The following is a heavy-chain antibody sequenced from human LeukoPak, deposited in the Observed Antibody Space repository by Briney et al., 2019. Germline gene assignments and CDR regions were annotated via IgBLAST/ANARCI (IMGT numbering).Heavy chain of an antibody. CDR1: GFTFSNYA. CDR2: ICGSGVNT. Sequence: GGSLRLSCAASGFTFSNYAMSWVRQAPGKGLEWVSTICGSGVNTYYADSVKGRFTISRDNSKNTLYLQMNSLRAEETAVYYCAKDFVRGDCSGGSCYPLDPWGQGTLVTVSS. D-gene: IGHD2-15*01. V-gene: IGHV3-23*01. J-gene: IGHJ5*02. CDR3: AKDFVRGDCSGGSCYPLDP.